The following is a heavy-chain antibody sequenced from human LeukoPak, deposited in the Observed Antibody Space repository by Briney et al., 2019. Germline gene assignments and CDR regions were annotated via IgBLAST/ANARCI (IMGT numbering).Heavy chain of an antibody. J-gene: IGHJ4*02. CDR2: ISGSGGST. CDR3: ANDSRATRIAVAGNPDY. CDR1: GFTFSSYA. Sequence: GGSLRLSCAASGFTFSSYAMSWVRQAPGKGLEWVSAISGSGGSTYYADSVKGRFTISRDNSKNTLYLQMNSLRAEDTAVYYCANDSRATRIAVAGNPDYWGQGTLVTVSS. V-gene: IGHV3-23*01. D-gene: IGHD6-19*01.